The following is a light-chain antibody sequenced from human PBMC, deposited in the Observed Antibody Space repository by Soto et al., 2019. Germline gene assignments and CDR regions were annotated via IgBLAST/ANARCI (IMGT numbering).Light chain of an antibody. CDR3: SSLSSSSTLVV. CDR1: TSDVGCYNY. CDR2: NVN. J-gene: IGLJ2*01. Sequence: QSALTQPASMSGSPGQGITITCTGTTSDVGCYNYVSWYRQHPGKAPKLMIYNVNNRPSGVPNRVSGSKTGNTASLTISGFQAEDEAYYYCSSLSSSSTLVVFGGGTKVTVL. V-gene: IGLV2-14*03.